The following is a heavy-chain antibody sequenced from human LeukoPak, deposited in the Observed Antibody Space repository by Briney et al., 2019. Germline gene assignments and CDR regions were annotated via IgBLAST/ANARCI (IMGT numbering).Heavy chain of an antibody. D-gene: IGHD6-19*01. Sequence: GGSLRLSCAASGFTFTNFAMHWVRQAPGKGPEWVAFIRSDSSNQYYADSVKGRFTISRDNSKNTLYLQMNSLRAEDTAVYYCAKVPLSSSGWDREYYFDYWGQGTLVTVSS. CDR3: AKVPLSSSGWDREYYFDY. V-gene: IGHV3-30*02. CDR2: IRSDSSNQ. CDR1: GFTFTNFA. J-gene: IGHJ4*02.